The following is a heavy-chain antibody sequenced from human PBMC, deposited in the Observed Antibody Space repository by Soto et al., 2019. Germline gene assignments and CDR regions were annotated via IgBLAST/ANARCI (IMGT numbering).Heavy chain of an antibody. J-gene: IGHJ6*02. Sequence: GESLKISCKGSGDSFLDYWISWVRQMPGKGLEWMGRIDPSDSYRTYSPSFQGHVTISVDKSITTAYLQWSSLKASDTAIYYCARRLSGPKEEYNAYYFYGLDVWGQGTKVTVSS. CDR2: IDPSDSYR. D-gene: IGHD1-1*01. V-gene: IGHV5-10-1*01. CDR3: ARRLSGPKEEYNAYYFYGLDV. CDR1: GDSFLDYW.